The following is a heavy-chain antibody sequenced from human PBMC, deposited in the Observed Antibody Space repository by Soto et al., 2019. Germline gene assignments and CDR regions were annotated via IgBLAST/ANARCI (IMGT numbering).Heavy chain of an antibody. J-gene: IGHJ4*02. Sequence: EVQLVESGGGLVQPGGSLRLSCAASGFTVSSNFMSWVRQAPGKGLEWVSVIYSGGTTYYADSVKGRFTISRHNSKNTLYLQMNSPRAEDTAVYYCARGAGYSSGWYDYWGQGTLVTVSS. V-gene: IGHV3-53*04. CDR2: IYSGGTT. D-gene: IGHD6-19*01. CDR1: GFTVSSNF. CDR3: ARGAGYSSGWYDY.